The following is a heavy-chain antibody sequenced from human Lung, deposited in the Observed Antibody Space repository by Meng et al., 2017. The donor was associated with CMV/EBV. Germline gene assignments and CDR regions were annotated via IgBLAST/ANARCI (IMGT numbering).Heavy chain of an antibody. J-gene: IGHJ5*02. CDR1: GFTFKKFA. Sequence: GESLKISCAASGFTFKKFAMSWVRQAPGKWLEWVATITGNGGSTYYEVPVTGRFTISRDNSENNLYLQVICLRGEDTAVYYCAKGYSGDFWWFDPWGQGTLVTVSS. D-gene: IGHD4-17*01. CDR2: ITGNGGST. CDR3: AKGYSGDFWWFDP. V-gene: IGHV3-23*01.